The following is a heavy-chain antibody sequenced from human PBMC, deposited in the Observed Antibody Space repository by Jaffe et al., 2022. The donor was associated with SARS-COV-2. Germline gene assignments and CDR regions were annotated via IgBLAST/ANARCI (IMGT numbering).Heavy chain of an antibody. V-gene: IGHV3-23*04. CDR1: GFSFSTYA. D-gene: IGHD2-2*01. CDR2: ISGGGART. J-gene: IGHJ4*02. Sequence: EVQLVESGGGLVQPGGSLRLSCAASGFSFSTYAMSWVRQAPGKGLEWVSSISGGGARTSYADSVRGRFTISRDNSRNNLFVQMNSLRAEDTAVYYCAKGFCSSNNCHSDYWGQGTLVTVSS. CDR3: AKGFCSSNNCHSDY.